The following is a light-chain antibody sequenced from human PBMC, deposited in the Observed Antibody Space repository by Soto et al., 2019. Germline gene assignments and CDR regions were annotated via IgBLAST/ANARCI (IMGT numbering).Light chain of an antibody. CDR3: QLRSNWLLT. Sequence: EIVLTQSPATLSLSPGERATLSCRASQSVNSYLAWFQQKPGQAPRLLIYDKSNRATGIPARLSGSGSGTDFTLTISSLEPEDFAVYYCQLRSNWLLTFGGGTKVEIK. J-gene: IGKJ4*01. CDR2: DKS. V-gene: IGKV3-11*01. CDR1: QSVNSY.